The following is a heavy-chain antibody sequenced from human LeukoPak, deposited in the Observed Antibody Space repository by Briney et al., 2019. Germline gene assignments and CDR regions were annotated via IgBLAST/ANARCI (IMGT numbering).Heavy chain of an antibody. J-gene: IGHJ4*02. CDR1: GFTFSSYV. CDR3: AKWKSATGGFDY. D-gene: IGHD1-14*01. CDR2: ISGGGGT. Sequence: GGSLRLSCAVSGFTFSSYVMSWVRQAPGKGLEWVSTISGGGGTYYSDSVKGRLTVSRDNSKNTLYLQMNSLRVEDTAVYYCAKWKSATGGFDYWGQGTLVTVSS. V-gene: IGHV3-23*01.